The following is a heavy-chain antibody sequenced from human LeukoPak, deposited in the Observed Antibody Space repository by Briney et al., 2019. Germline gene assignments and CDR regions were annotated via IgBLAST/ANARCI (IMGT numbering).Heavy chain of an antibody. J-gene: IGHJ4*02. Sequence: ASVKVSCKASGGTFSSYAISWVRQAPGQGLEWMGRINPNSGGTIYAQKFQGRVTMTRDTSISTAYMELSRLRSDDTAIYYCARELVGCFDYWGQGTLVTVSS. D-gene: IGHD1-26*01. V-gene: IGHV1-2*06. CDR2: INPNSGGT. CDR1: GGTFSSYA. CDR3: ARELVGCFDY.